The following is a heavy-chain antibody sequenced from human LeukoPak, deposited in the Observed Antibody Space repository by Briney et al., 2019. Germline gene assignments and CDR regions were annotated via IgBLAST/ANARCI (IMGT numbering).Heavy chain of an antibody. Sequence: PSETLSLTCTVSGGSISSHYWSWIRQPPGKGLEWIGSIYYSGSTNYNPSLKSRVTISVDTPKNQFSLKLSSVTATDTAVYYCARALAGYYYYYYMDVWGKGTTVTVSS. D-gene: IGHD6-25*01. CDR1: GGSISSHY. J-gene: IGHJ6*03. CDR2: IYYSGST. V-gene: IGHV4-59*11. CDR3: ARALAGYYYYYYMDV.